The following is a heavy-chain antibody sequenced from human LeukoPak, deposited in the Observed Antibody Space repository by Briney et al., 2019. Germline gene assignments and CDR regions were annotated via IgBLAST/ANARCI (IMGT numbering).Heavy chain of an antibody. CDR3: ARVNRRGTNWFDP. CDR2: INPNSGGT. D-gene: IGHD1-14*01. V-gene: IGHV1-2*02. CDR1: GYTFTGYY. J-gene: IGHJ5*02. Sequence: GASVKVSCKASGYTFTGYYMHWVRQAPGQGLEWMGWINPNSGGTNYAQKFQGRVTITRDTSISTAYMELSRLRSDDTAVYYCARVNRRGTNWFDPWGQGTLVTVSS.